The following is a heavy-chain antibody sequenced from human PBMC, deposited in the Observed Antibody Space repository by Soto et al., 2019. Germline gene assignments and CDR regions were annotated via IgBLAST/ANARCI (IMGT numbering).Heavy chain of an antibody. CDR3: AITTYYDILTGYYQFDY. V-gene: IGHV4-4*07. D-gene: IGHD3-9*01. CDR1: GGSISSYY. Sequence: QVQLQESGPGLVKPSETLPLTCTVSGGSISSYYWSWIRQPAGKGLEWIGRIYTSGSTNYNPSLKSRVTMSVDTSKNQFSLKLSSVTAADTAVYYCAITTYYDILTGYYQFDYWGQGTLVTVSS. J-gene: IGHJ4*02. CDR2: IYTSGST.